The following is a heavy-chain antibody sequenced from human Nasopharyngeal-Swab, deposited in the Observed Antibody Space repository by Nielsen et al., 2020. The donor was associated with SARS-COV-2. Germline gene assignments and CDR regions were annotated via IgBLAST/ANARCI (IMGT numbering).Heavy chain of an antibody. CDR3: ARVRDTVAAYYFDY. Sequence: GESLKISCAASGFTFSDHYMDWVRQAPGKGLEWVGRTRSKANSYTTEYAASVKGRFTISRDDSKNSLYLQMNSLKTEDTAVYYCARVRDTVAAYYFDYWGQGTLVTVSS. D-gene: IGHD6-19*01. J-gene: IGHJ4*02. V-gene: IGHV3-72*01. CDR1: GFTFSDHY. CDR2: TRSKANSYTT.